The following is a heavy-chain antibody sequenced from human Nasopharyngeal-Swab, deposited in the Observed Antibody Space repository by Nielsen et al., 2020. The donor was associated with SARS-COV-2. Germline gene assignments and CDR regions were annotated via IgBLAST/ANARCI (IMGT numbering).Heavy chain of an antibody. CDR3: ARGGVVVGYYGMDV. V-gene: IGHV4-34*01. CDR2: INHSGST. CDR1: GGSFSGYY. Sequence: SETLSLTCAVYGGSFSGYYWSWIRQPPGKGLDWIGEINHSGSTNYNPSLKSRVTISVDTSKNQFSLKLSSVTAADTAVYYCARGGVVVGYYGMDVWGQGTTVTVSS. D-gene: IGHD2-2*01. J-gene: IGHJ6*02.